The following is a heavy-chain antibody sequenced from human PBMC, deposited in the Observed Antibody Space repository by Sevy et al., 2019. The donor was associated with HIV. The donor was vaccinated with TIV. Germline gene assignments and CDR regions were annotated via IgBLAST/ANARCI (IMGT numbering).Heavy chain of an antibody. J-gene: IGHJ2*01. CDR3: ARGSVGDRYIDL. CDR2: VYSSGST. CDR1: GGSINTYY. V-gene: IGHV4-59*01. D-gene: IGHD1-26*01. Sequence: SETLSLTCTVSGGSINTYYWSWIRQPPGKGLEYIGYVYSSGSTSYSPSLKSRVNLSLDTSKNQFSLNLGSLTAADTAFYYCARGSVGDRYIDLWGRGTLVTVSS.